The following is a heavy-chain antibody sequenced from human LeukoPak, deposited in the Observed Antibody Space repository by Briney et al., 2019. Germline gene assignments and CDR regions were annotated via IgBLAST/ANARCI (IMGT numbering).Heavy chain of an antibody. CDR3: VKESVTMVRGDPGDY. Sequence: PGGSLRLSCSASGFTFSSYAMHWVRQAPGKGLKYVSAISSNGGSTYYADSVKGRFTISRDNSKNTLYLQMSSLRAEDTAVYYCVKESVTMVRGDPGDYWGQGTLVTVSS. J-gene: IGHJ4*02. V-gene: IGHV3-64D*06. CDR2: ISSNGGST. D-gene: IGHD3-10*01. CDR1: GFTFSSYA.